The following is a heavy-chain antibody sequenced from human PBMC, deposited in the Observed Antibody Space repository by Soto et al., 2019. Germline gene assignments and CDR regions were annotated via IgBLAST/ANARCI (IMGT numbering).Heavy chain of an antibody. Sequence: GVPRTLSRAASDSVFIVYCMRWAPQAPGKGLEWVANIHGDGGKIYYVDSVKGRFTISRDNAKRSLYLQMNSLRAEDTAVYYCERDFYSGYANAPMYYWAQGALVPVSS. CDR1: DSVFIVYC. D-gene: IGHD5-12*01. J-gene: IGHJ1*01. CDR2: IHGDGGKI. V-gene: IGHV3-7*01. CDR3: ERDFYSGYANAPMYY.